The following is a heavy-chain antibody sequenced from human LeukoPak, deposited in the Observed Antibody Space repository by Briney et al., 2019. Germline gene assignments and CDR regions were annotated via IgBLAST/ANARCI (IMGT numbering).Heavy chain of an antibody. V-gene: IGHV4-30-4*01. Sequence: SETLSLTCTVSGGSISSGDYYWSWIRQPPGKGLEWIGYIYYSGSTYYNPSLKSRVTISVDTSKNQFSLKLSSVTAADTAVYYCAREGFGDSSGHLKDWGQGTLVTVSS. CDR2: IYYSGST. CDR3: AREGFGDSSGHLKD. CDR1: GGSISSGDYY. J-gene: IGHJ4*02. D-gene: IGHD3-22*01.